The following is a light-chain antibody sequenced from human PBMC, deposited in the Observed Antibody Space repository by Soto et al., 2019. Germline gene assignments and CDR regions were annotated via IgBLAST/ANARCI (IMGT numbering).Light chain of an antibody. CDR1: SSDVGGYNY. CDR3: SSYTSRSTLV. V-gene: IGLV2-14*01. Sequence: QSVLTQPASVSGSPGQSITISCTGTSSDVGGYNYVSWYQQHPGKAPKLMIXEXTXRPSGVSNRFSGSKSGNTASLTISGLQAEDEADYYCSSYTSRSTLVFGTGTKVTVL. J-gene: IGLJ1*01. CDR2: EXT.